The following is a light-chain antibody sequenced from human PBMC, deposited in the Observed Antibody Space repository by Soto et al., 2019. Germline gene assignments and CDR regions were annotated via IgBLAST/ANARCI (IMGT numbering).Light chain of an antibody. J-gene: IGKJ1*01. V-gene: IGKV3-15*01. Sequence: EIVMTQSPATLSVSPGERATLSCWASQSVGSNLAWYQQKPGQAPRLLIYGASTRATGIPARFSGSGSGTKFTLTISSLQSEDFALYYCQHYHNWPPWTFGRGTKV. CDR1: QSVGSN. CDR2: GAS. CDR3: QHYHNWPPWT.